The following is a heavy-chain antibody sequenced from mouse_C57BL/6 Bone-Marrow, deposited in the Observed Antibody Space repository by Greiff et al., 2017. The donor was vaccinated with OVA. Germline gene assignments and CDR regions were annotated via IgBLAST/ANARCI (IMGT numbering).Heavy chain of an antibody. CDR1: GYTFTSYW. J-gene: IGHJ2*01. D-gene: IGHD1-1*01. CDR2: IDPSDSYT. CDR3: ARFPLYYYGSSYVGNVDY. V-gene: IGHV1-59*01. Sequence: QVQLQQPGAELVRPGTSVKLSCKASGYTFTSYWMHWVKQRPGQGLEWIGVIDPSDSYTNYNQKFKGKATLTVDTSSSTAYMQLSSLTSEDSAVYYCARFPLYYYGSSYVGNVDYWGQGTTLTVSS.